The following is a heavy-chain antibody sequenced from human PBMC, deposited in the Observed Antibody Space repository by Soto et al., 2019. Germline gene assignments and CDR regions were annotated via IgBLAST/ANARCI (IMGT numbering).Heavy chain of an antibody. J-gene: IGHJ4*02. CDR1: GFTFSSYW. V-gene: IGHV3-7*01. Sequence: GGSLRLSCAASGFTFSSYWMSWVRQAPGKGLEWVANIKQDGSEKYYVDSVKGRFTISRDNAKNSLYLQMNTLRAEDTAGYYCARDLRYYYGSATLYYFDYWGQGTLVTVSS. CDR3: ARDLRYYYGSATLYYFDY. CDR2: IKQDGSEK. D-gene: IGHD3-10*01.